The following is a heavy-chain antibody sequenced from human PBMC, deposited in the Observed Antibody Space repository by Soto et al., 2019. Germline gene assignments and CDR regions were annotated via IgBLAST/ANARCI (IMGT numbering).Heavy chain of an antibody. CDR3: AREGVGAAPPNCYYGMDV. D-gene: IGHD6-13*01. CDR1: GYTFTSYG. Sequence: GASVKVSCKASGYTFTSYGISWVRQAPGQGLEWMGWISAYNGNTNYAQKLQGRVTMTTDTSTSTAYMELRSLRSDDTAVYYCAREGVGAAPPNCYYGMDVWGQGTTVTVSS. J-gene: IGHJ6*02. CDR2: ISAYNGNT. V-gene: IGHV1-18*01.